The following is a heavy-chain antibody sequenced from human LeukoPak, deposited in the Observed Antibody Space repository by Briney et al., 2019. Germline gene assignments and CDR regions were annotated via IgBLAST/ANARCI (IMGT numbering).Heavy chain of an antibody. Sequence: GGSLRLSCAASGFTFSTYEMNWVRQAPGKGLEWVSYISSRSGSTIYYADSVKGRFTISGDNAKNSLYLQMNSLRAEDTTVYYCARGGEATGDYWGQGTLVTVSS. V-gene: IGHV3-48*03. CDR3: ARGGEATGDY. CDR2: ISSRSGSTI. CDR1: GFTFSTYE. J-gene: IGHJ4*02. D-gene: IGHD1-26*01.